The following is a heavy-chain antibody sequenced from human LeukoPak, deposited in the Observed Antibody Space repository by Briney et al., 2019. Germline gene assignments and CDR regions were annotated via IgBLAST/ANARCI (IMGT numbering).Heavy chain of an antibody. D-gene: IGHD4-17*01. CDR3: ARVLNDYGASNWFDP. J-gene: IGHJ5*02. CDR1: GGSISSSSYY. V-gene: IGHV4-39*07. CDR2: IYYSGST. Sequence: SETLSLTCTLSGGSISSSSYYWGWIRQPPGKGLERIGSIYYSGSTNYNPYLKSRVTISVDTSKNLFSLKLSPVTAADTAVYYCARVLNDYGASNWFDPWGQGTLVTVSS.